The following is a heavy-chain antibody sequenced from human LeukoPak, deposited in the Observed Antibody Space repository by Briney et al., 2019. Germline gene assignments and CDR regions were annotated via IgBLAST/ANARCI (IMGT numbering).Heavy chain of an antibody. Sequence: GASVKVSCKASGYTFTGYYMHWVRQAPGQGLGWMGWINPNSGGTNYAQKFQGRVTMTRDTSISTAYMELSRLRSDDTAVYYCASDLRGASEYIAVAGPGAFDIWGQGTMVTVSS. J-gene: IGHJ3*02. CDR1: GYTFTGYY. CDR2: INPNSGGT. CDR3: ASDLRGASEYIAVAGPGAFDI. V-gene: IGHV1-2*02. D-gene: IGHD6-19*01.